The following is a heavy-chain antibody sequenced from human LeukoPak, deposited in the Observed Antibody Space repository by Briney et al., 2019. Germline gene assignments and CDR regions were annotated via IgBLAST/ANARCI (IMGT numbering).Heavy chain of an antibody. V-gene: IGHV4-61*02. Sequence: PSETLSLTCTVSGGSISSGSYYWSWIRQPAGKGLEWIGRIYTSGSTNYNPSLKSRVTISVDTSKNQFSLKLSSVAAADTTVYYCARYSSSWYGREYYYYYYMDVWGKGTTVTVSS. J-gene: IGHJ6*03. CDR3: ARYSSSWYGREYYYYYYMDV. D-gene: IGHD6-13*01. CDR2: IYTSGST. CDR1: GGSISSGSYY.